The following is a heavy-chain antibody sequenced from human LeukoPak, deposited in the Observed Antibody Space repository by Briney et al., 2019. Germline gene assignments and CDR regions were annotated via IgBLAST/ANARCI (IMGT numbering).Heavy chain of an antibody. CDR2: IYYSGST. CDR3: AAGSESYDSRGYSYYFDY. J-gene: IGHJ4*02. Sequence: SETLSLTCTVSGGSISIYYWTWIRQPPRKGLEWIGYIYYSGSTNYNPSLKSRVTISVDTSKNQFSLKLSSVTAADTAVYYCAAGSESYDSRGYSYYFDYWGQGTLVTVSS. V-gene: IGHV4-59*01. CDR1: GGSISIYY. D-gene: IGHD3-22*01.